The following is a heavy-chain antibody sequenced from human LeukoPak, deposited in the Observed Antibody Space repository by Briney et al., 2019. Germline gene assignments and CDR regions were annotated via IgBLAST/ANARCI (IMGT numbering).Heavy chain of an antibody. CDR2: ISGSGGST. J-gene: IGHJ4*02. D-gene: IGHD6-19*01. V-gene: IGHV3-23*01. Sequence: PGGSLRLSCAASGFTFSSYAMSSVRQAPGKGLGWVSAISGSGGSTYYADSVKGRFTIARDNSKNSLYLQMNSLRAEDTAVYYCAKDRGAVAGTEGYWGQGTLVTVSS. CDR1: GFTFSSYA. CDR3: AKDRGAVAGTEGY.